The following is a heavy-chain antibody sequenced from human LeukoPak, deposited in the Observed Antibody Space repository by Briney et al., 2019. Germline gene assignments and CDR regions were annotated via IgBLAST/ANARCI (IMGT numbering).Heavy chain of an antibody. D-gene: IGHD6-13*01. Sequence: ASVKVSCKASGYTFTSYDINWVRQATGQGLEWMGWMNPNSGNTAYAQKFQGRVTMTRNTSISTAYMELSSLRSEDTAVYYCARDRQQQLVRGYNWFDPWGQGTLVTVSS. CDR2: MNPNSGNT. V-gene: IGHV1-8*01. CDR3: ARDRQQQLVRGYNWFDP. CDR1: GYTFTSYD. J-gene: IGHJ5*02.